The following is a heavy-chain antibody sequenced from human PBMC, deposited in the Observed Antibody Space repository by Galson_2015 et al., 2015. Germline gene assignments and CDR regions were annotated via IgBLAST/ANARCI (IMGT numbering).Heavy chain of an antibody. D-gene: IGHD5-24*01. Sequence: SLRLACAASGFTFSSYWMSWVRQAPGKGLEWVANIKQDGSEKYYVDSVKGRFTISRDNAKNSLYLQMNSLRAEDTAVHYCARVGYNKGEDAFDIWGQGTMVTVSS. CDR2: IKQDGSEK. V-gene: IGHV3-7*01. CDR3: ARVGYNKGEDAFDI. J-gene: IGHJ3*02. CDR1: GFTFSSYW.